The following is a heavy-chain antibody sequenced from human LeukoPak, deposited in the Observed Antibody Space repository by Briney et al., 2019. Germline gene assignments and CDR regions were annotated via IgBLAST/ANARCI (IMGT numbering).Heavy chain of an antibody. Sequence: PGGSLRLSCAASGFTFSSYAMHWVRQAPGKGLEWVAVISYDGSNKYYADSVKGRFTISRDNSKNTLYLQMNSLRAEDTAVYYCASSGYYVALDYWGQGTLVTVSS. CDR2: ISYDGSNK. V-gene: IGHV3-30*14. J-gene: IGHJ4*02. CDR3: ASSGYYVALDY. D-gene: IGHD3-22*01. CDR1: GFTFSSYA.